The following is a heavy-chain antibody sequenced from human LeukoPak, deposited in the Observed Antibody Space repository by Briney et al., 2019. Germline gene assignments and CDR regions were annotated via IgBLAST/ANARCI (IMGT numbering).Heavy chain of an antibody. CDR3: ARDLGYCSGGTCYVGYFDY. Sequence: GGSLRLSCAASGFTVSSKYMNWVRQAPGKGLEWVSILYSDGSTYYADSVKGRFTISRDNFKNTLYLQMNSLRAEDTAVYYCARDLGYCSGGTCYVGYFDYCGQGTLVTVSS. CDR2: LYSDGST. CDR1: GFTVSSKY. J-gene: IGHJ4*02. D-gene: IGHD2-15*01. V-gene: IGHV3-66*01.